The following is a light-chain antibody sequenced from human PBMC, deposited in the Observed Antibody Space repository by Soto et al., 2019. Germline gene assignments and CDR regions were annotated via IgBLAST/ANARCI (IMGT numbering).Light chain of an antibody. V-gene: IGKV3-20*01. CDR1: QSVSSSY. CDR2: GAS. Sequence: EIVLTQSPGTLSLSPGERATLTCRASQSVSSSYLGWYQQKLGQAPRLLIYGASSRATGIPDRFSGSGSGTDLTLTISRLEPEDFAVYYCQQYGSSPQTFGQGTKVDIK. CDR3: QQYGSSPQT. J-gene: IGKJ1*01.